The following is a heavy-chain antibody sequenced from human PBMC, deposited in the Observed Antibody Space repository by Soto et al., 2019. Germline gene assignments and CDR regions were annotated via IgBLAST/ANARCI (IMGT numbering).Heavy chain of an antibody. CDR2: TYYRSKWYN. J-gene: IGHJ6*02. Sequence: SQTLSLTCAISGDSVSSNSAAWNWIRQSPSRGLERLGRTYYRSKWYNDYAVSVKSRITINPDTSKSQFSLQLNSVTPEDTAVYYCAMGYGSGSYYKGPYYYYGMDVWGQGTTVTVSS. CDR1: GDSVSSNSAA. V-gene: IGHV6-1*01. CDR3: AMGYGSGSYYKGPYYYYGMDV. D-gene: IGHD3-10*01.